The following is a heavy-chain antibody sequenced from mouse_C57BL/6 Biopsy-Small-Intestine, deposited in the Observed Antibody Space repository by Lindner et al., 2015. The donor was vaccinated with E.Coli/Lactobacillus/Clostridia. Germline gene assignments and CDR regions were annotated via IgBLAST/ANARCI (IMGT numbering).Heavy chain of an antibody. V-gene: IGHV1-81*01. CDR2: IYPRSDST. CDR3: ARKGDSSGSFAY. J-gene: IGHJ3*01. CDR1: GYTLTSYD. Sequence: VQLQESGAELARPGASVKLSCKASGYTLTSYDITWVKQRPGQGLEWVGEIYPRSDSTYYSEKFKDKATLTADTISSTAFMELRSLTSEDSAVYFCARKGDSSGSFAYWGQGTLVTVSA. D-gene: IGHD3-2*02.